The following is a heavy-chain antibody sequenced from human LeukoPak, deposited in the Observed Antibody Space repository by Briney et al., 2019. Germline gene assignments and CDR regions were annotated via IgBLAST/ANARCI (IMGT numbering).Heavy chain of an antibody. CDR3: ARLVRNWFDP. CDR2: INHSGST. Sequence: PSETLSLTCAVYGGSFSGYYWSWIRQPPGKGLEWIGEINHSGSTSYNPSLKSRVTISVDTSKNQFSLKLSSVTAADTAVYYCARLVRNWFDPWGQGTLVTVSS. J-gene: IGHJ5*02. D-gene: IGHD2-8*02. CDR1: GGSFSGYY. V-gene: IGHV4-34*01.